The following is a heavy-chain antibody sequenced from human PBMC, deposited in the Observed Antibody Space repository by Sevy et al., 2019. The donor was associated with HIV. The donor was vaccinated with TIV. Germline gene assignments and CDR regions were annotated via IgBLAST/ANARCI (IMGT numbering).Heavy chain of an antibody. J-gene: IGHJ3*01. V-gene: IGHV3-23*01. Sequence: GGSLRLSCAASGITFSSHAMSWVRQAPGKGLEWVSTIFGSGGVTYYADSVKGRFTISRDYSKNTLYLQMDSLRAEDTAVYYCAGGRYDSSGSSDAFDLWGQGTTVTVS. CDR3: AGGRYDSSGSSDAFDL. D-gene: IGHD3-22*01. CDR1: GITFSSHA. CDR2: IFGSGGVT.